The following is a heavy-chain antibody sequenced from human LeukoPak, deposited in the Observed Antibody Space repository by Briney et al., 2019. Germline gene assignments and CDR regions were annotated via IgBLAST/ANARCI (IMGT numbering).Heavy chain of an antibody. D-gene: IGHD3-16*02. Sequence: ASVKVSCKASGYTFTSYDINWVRQATRHGLEGMGWMNPNSGNTGYTQKFQGRVTMTRNTSISTAYMELSSLRSEDTAVYYCATPLVTRWGAFDIWGQGTMVTVSS. CDR2: MNPNSGNT. V-gene: IGHV1-8*01. CDR3: ATPLVTRWGAFDI. CDR1: GYTFTSYD. J-gene: IGHJ3*02.